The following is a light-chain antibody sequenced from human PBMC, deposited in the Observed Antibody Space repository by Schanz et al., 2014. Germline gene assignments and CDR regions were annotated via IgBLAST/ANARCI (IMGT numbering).Light chain of an antibody. CDR2: DVS. V-gene: IGLV2-14*01. J-gene: IGLJ1*01. CDR1: SSDVGGYNY. Sequence: QSALTQPASVSGSPGQSITISCTGTSSDVGGYNYVSWYQQHPGKAPKLMIYDVSNRPSGVSNRFSGSKSGNTASLTISRLQAEDEADYYCCSYAGSPYVFGTGTKLTVL. CDR3: CSYAGSPYV.